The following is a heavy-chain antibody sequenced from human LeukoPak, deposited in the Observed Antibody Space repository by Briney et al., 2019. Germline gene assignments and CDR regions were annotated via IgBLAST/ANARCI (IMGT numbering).Heavy chain of an antibody. J-gene: IGHJ6*02. D-gene: IGHD2-15*01. Sequence: GGSLRLSCAASGFTFSSYSMNWVRQAPGKGLEWVSSISSSSSYIYYADSVKGRFTISRDNAKNSLYLQMNSLRAEDTAVYYCARDAGYCSGGSCHPYYYYYGMDVWGQGTTVTVSS. V-gene: IGHV3-21*01. CDR2: ISSSSSYI. CDR3: ARDAGYCSGGSCHPYYYYYGMDV. CDR1: GFTFSSYS.